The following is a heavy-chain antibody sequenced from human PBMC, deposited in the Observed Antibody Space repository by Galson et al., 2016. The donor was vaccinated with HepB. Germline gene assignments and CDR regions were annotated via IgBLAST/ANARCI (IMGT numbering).Heavy chain of an antibody. CDR1: VGSLGGYY. V-gene: IGHV4-34*01. CDR2: INHSGGT. CDR3: ARDLWSGGPEGY. Sequence: SETLSLTCTVHVGSLGGYYWSWIRQPPGKGLEWIGEINHSGGTSYNPSLKGRVTISMDTSKNQFSLKVRSVTAADTAFYFCARDLWSGGPEGYWGQGTLVSVSS. J-gene: IGHJ4*02. D-gene: IGHD3-3*01.